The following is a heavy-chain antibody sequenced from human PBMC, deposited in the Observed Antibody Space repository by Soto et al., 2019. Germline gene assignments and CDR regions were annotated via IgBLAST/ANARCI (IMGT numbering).Heavy chain of an antibody. CDR2: MDPKSGNT. J-gene: IGHJ4*02. Sequence: QVQLVQSGAEVKKPGASVKVSCKASGYTFTNYDINWVRHAPGQGLEWMGWMDPKSGNTDYAQKFQGRVTITRNTSISTAHLEVSSLSSEDTAVYFCARGRGWRDYWGQGTLVTVSS. D-gene: IGHD2-15*01. CDR3: ARGRGWRDY. CDR1: GYTFTNYD. V-gene: IGHV1-8*01.